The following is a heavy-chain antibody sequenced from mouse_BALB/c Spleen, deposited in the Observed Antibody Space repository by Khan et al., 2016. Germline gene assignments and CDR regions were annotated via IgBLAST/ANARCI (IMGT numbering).Heavy chain of an antibody. J-gene: IGHJ2*01. Sequence: EVKLEVSGGGLVQPGGSMKLSCVASGFTFSNYWMNWVRQSPEKGLEWVAEIRLKSDDYVTHYAESVKGRFTILSDDSNSSVYLLMNNLSAEDNGIYYCWMQLWGQGTTLTVSS. D-gene: IGHD6-1*01. CDR2: IRLKSDDYVT. CDR1: GFTFSNYW. CDR3: WMQL. V-gene: IGHV6-6*02.